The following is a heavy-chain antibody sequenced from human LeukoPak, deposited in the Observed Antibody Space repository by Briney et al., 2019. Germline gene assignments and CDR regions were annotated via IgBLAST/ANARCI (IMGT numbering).Heavy chain of an antibody. D-gene: IGHD3-22*01. CDR1: GFSFSSYN. J-gene: IGHJ4*02. Sequence: GGSLRLSCAASGFSFSSYNMNWVRHAPGKGLERVSYISSSSGIIHYADSVQGRFTISRDNAKNSLYLQMNSLRDEDTAVYYCARDWPGDSSGYSPLDYWGQGTLVTVSS. CDR3: ARDWPGDSSGYSPLDY. V-gene: IGHV3-48*02. CDR2: ISSSSGII.